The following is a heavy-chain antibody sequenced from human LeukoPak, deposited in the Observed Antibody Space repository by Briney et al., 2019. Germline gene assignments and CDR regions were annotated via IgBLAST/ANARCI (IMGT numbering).Heavy chain of an antibody. CDR3: ARDEWNFDY. J-gene: IGHJ4*02. Sequence: PGGSLSLSCAASGFTFSSYAMHWVRQAPDKGLEWVAVISYDGSNKYYADSVKGRFTISRDNSKNTLYLQMNSLRAEDTAVYYCARDEWNFDYWGQGTLVTVSS. V-gene: IGHV3-30-3*01. CDR2: ISYDGSNK. D-gene: IGHD3-3*01. CDR1: GFTFSSYA.